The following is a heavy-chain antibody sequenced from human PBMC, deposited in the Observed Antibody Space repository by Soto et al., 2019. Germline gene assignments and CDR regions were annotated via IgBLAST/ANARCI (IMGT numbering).Heavy chain of an antibody. Sequence: AETLSLTCAVYGGSFSGYYWSWIRQPPGKGLEWIGEINHSGSTNYNPSLKSRVTISVDTSKNQFSLKLSSVTAADTAVYYCASHSSSSLYYYYGMDVWGKGTTVPVSS. CDR3: ASHSSSSLYYYYGMDV. D-gene: IGHD6-6*01. V-gene: IGHV4-34*01. CDR1: GGSFSGYY. J-gene: IGHJ6*04. CDR2: INHSGST.